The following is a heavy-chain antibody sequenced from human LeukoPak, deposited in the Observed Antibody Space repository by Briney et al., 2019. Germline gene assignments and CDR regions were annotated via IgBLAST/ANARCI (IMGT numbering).Heavy chain of an antibody. CDR3: ARERYYGSGSYYNLGPFDY. CDR1: GYTFTGYY. CDR2: INPNSGGT. V-gene: IGHV1-2*02. D-gene: IGHD3-10*01. J-gene: IGHJ4*02. Sequence: ASVKVSCKASGYTFTGYYMHWVRQAPGQGLEWMGWINPNSGGTNYAQKFQGRVTMTRDTSISTAYMELSRLRSDDTAVYYCARERYYGSGSYYNLGPFDYWGQGTLVTVSS.